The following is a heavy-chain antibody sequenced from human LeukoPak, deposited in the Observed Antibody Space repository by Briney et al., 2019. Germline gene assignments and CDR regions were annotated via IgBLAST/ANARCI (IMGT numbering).Heavy chain of an antibody. D-gene: IGHD6-13*01. V-gene: IGHV3-33*06. CDR2: IWYDGSNK. CDR3: AKDLSAAGGTTNWGGFYYYYYYGMDV. J-gene: IGHJ6*02. Sequence: GGSLRLSCAASGFTFSSYGMHWVRQAPGKGLEWVAVIWYDGSNKYYADSVKGRFTISRDNSKNTLYLQMNSLRAEDMAVYYCAKDLSAAGGTTNWGGFYYYYYYGMDVWGQGTTVTVSS. CDR1: GFTFSSYG.